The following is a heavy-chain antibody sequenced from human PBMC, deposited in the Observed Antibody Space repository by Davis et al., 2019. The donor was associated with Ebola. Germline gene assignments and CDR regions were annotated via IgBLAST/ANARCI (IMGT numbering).Heavy chain of an antibody. CDR3: AKLPWPSVPDYFDY. D-gene: IGHD5-12*01. CDR1: GFTFTSYA. Sequence: PGGSLRLSCAASGFTFTSYAMNWVRQAPGKGLECVSFISGTAVTTYYADSVKGRFTISRDNSKNTMYVQINSLRAEDTAVYYCAKLPWPSVPDYFDYWGQGTLVTVSS. V-gene: IGHV3-23*01. CDR2: ISGTAVTT. J-gene: IGHJ4*02.